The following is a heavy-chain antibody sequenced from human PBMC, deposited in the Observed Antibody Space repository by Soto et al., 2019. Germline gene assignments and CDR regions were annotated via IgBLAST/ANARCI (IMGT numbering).Heavy chain of an antibody. V-gene: IGHV3-21*06. D-gene: IGHD3-16*02. J-gene: IGHJ6*02. Sequence: PGGSLRLSCAASGFTYTRYSMNWVRQAPGKGLEWVSSISSTTNYIYYGDSMKGRFTISRDNAKNSLYLEMNSLRAEDTAVYYCASVWGSYRDSYDYYCMDVWGQGTKVTV. CDR3: ASVWGSYRDSYDYYCMDV. CDR2: ISSTTNYI. CDR1: GFTYTRYS.